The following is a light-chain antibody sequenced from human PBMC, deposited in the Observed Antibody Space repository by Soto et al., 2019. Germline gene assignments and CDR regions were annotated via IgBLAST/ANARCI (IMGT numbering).Light chain of an antibody. V-gene: IGKV1-39*01. CDR3: QQSYRTPYT. J-gene: IGKJ2*01. CDR1: QGISTY. Sequence: DIQMTQSPSSLSASVGDRVTITCRASQGISTYLVWYQQRQGRAPKLLIYDASSLLSGVPSSFSGRAAGTDFTLTISSLQPEDCATYYCQQSYRTPYTLCQGTTLETK. CDR2: DAS.